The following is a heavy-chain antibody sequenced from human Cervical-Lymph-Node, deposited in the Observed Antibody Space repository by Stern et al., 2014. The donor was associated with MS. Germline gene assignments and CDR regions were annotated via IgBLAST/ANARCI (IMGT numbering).Heavy chain of an antibody. CDR3: ARGLDYYENSGYYGGITS. J-gene: IGHJ5*02. D-gene: IGHD3-22*01. CDR1: GFMFRNFG. V-gene: IGHV3-30*03. Sequence: MQLVESGGGVVQPGRSLRLSCATSGFMFRNFGMHWVRQAPGKGLEWVAVIAYDVANKYYVDSVEGRFTISRDNSKNTLYLQMNSLRPEDTAVYYCARGLDYYENSGYYGGITSWGQGTLVIVSS. CDR2: IAYDVANK.